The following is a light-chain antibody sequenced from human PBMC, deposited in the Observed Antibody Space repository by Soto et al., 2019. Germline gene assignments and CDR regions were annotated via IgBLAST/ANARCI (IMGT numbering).Light chain of an antibody. CDR1: QNVNRY. CDR3: QQRGNWPIT. Sequence: EIVLTQSPATLSLSPGERATLSCRTSQNVNRYLAWYQQKPGQAPRLLIYDASNRATGIPARCSGSGSGTDFTLTVSSLEPEDFAVYYCQQRGNWPITFGQGTRLEIK. V-gene: IGKV3-11*01. CDR2: DAS. J-gene: IGKJ5*01.